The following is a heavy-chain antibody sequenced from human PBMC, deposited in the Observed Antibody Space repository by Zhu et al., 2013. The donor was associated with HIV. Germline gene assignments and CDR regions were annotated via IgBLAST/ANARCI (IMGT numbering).Heavy chain of an antibody. J-gene: IGHJ6*02. CDR1: GYTFTSYD. Sequence: QVQLVQSGAEVKKPGASVKVSCKASGYTFTSYDINWVRQATGQGLEWMGWMNPNSGNTGYAQKFQGRVTMTRNTSISTAYMELSSLRSEDTAVYYCARLRFLEWFSVYYYYGMDVWGQGTTVTVSS. CDR2: MNPNSGNT. CDR3: ARLRFLEWFSVYYYYGMDV. D-gene: IGHD3-3*01. V-gene: IGHV1-8*01.